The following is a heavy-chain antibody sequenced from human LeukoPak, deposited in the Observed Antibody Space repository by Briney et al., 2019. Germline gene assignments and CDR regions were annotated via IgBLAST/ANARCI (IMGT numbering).Heavy chain of an antibody. CDR1: GGSISSNTYF. J-gene: IGHJ5*02. CDR3: ATSDTVSTYNWFDP. Sequence: SETLSLTCNVSGGSISSNTYFWGWIRRPPGKGLEWIGSIRYSGSTYYNPSLKSRVTISVDTSKNQFSLNLSSLTAADAAVYYCATSDTVSTYNWFDPWGQGTLVTVS. D-gene: IGHD5/OR15-5a*01. CDR2: IRYSGST. V-gene: IGHV4-39*01.